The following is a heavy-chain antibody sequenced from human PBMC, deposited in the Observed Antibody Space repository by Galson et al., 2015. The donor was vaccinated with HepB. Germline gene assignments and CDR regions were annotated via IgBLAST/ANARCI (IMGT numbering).Heavy chain of an antibody. CDR1: GYTFTNYY. CDR2: IDPRGGST. V-gene: IGHV1-46*01. Sequence: SVKVSCKASGYTFTNYYIHWVRQAPGQGLEWMAIIDPRGGSTTFAQKFQGRVTMTRDTPTSTVHMELSSLRSEDTAVYYCARGGIYYESRGSLYNWFDPWGQGTLDTVSS. CDR3: ARGGIYYESRGSLYNWFDP. J-gene: IGHJ5*02. D-gene: IGHD3-22*01.